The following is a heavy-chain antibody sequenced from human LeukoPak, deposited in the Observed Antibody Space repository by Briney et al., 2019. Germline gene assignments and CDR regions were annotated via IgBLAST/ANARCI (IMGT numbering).Heavy chain of an antibody. CDR1: GYTFTGYY. Sequence: SVKVSCKASGYTFTGYYMHWVRQAPGQGLEWMGRIIPILGIANYAQKFQGRVTITADKSTSTAYMELSSLRSEDTAVYYCARCVVVPAANDASDIWGQGTMVTVSS. CDR2: IIPILGIA. V-gene: IGHV1-69*02. D-gene: IGHD2-2*01. CDR3: ARCVVVPAANDASDI. J-gene: IGHJ3*02.